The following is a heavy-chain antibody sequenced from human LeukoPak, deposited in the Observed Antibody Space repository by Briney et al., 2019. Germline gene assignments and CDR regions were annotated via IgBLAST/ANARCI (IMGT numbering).Heavy chain of an antibody. Sequence: ASVKVSCKVSGYTLTELSMHWVRQAPGKGLEWMGGFDPEDGVTIYAQKFQGRVTMTEDTSTDTAYMELSSLRSEDTAVYYCATELIDYYDSSGFGWFDPWGQGTLVTVSS. J-gene: IGHJ5*02. V-gene: IGHV1-24*01. CDR2: FDPEDGVT. D-gene: IGHD3-22*01. CDR1: GYTLTELS. CDR3: ATELIDYYDSSGFGWFDP.